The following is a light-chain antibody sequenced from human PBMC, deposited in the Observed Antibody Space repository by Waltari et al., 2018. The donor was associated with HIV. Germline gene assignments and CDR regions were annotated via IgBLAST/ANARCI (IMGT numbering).Light chain of an antibody. Sequence: QSALTQPASVSGSPGQSITISCTGTSSDISTYSFVSWYQKHPDKAPKLLIYDVVNRPSGVSRRFSGSKSGDTASLTISSIQADDEADYYCSSYTTTNTVVFGGGTKFTVL. J-gene: IGLJ2*01. CDR3: SSYTTTNTVV. CDR2: DVV. CDR1: SSDISTYSF. V-gene: IGLV2-14*03.